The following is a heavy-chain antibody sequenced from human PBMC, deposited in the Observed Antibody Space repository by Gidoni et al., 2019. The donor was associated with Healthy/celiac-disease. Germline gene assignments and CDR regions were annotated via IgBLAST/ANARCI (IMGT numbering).Heavy chain of an antibody. V-gene: IGHV3-21*01. J-gene: IGHJ4*02. CDR3: AGDCVVAATDY. D-gene: IGHD2-15*01. CDR2: ISSSSSYI. Sequence: EVQLVESGGGVVKPGGSLRLSCAASGLTFSSYSMNWVRQAPGKGLVWVSSISSSSSYIYYADSVKGRFTISRDNAMNSLYLQMNSLGAEDTAVYYCAGDCVVAATDYWGQGTLVTVSS. CDR1: GLTFSSYS.